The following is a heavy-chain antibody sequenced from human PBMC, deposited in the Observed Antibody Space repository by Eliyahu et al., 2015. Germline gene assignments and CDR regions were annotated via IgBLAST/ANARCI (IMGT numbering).Heavy chain of an antibody. Sequence: QVQLQESGPGLVKPSQTLSLTCTVSGGSINSGGYYWSWIRXHPGKGLXWIGYVYYSGIHYTGIYYSGSTYYKPSLKSRLTMSVDTSKNQFSLRLSSVTAADTAVYYCARSYSSAYYGDAFDIWGQGTMVTVSS. D-gene: IGHD3-22*01. J-gene: IGHJ3*02. CDR2: VYYSGIHYTGIYYSGST. CDR1: GGSINSGGYY. V-gene: IGHV4-31*03. CDR3: ARSYSSAYYGDAFDI.